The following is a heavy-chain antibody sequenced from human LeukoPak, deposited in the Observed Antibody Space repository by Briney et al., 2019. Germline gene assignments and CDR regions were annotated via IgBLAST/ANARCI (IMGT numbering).Heavy chain of an antibody. J-gene: IGHJ5*02. D-gene: IGHD6-13*01. V-gene: IGHV3-48*04. Sequence: GGSLRLSCAASGFTFSSYSMNWVRQAPGKGLEWVSYISSSSSTIYYADSVKGRFTISRDNAKNSLYLQMNSLRAEDTAVYYCARGPGRAAAGHNWFDPWGQGTLVTVSS. CDR1: GFTFSSYS. CDR3: ARGPGRAAAGHNWFDP. CDR2: ISSSSSTI.